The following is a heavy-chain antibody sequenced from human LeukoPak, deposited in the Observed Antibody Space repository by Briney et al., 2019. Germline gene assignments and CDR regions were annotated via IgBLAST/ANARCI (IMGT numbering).Heavy chain of an antibody. CDR3: ARARGFSVGWAVDAFDI. CDR2: IKQDGSET. J-gene: IGHJ3*02. V-gene: IGHV3-7*01. Sequence: SGGSLRLSCAASGFTFNIFWMSWVRQAPGRGLEWVANIKQDGSETYYLDSVKGRFTLSRDNARNSLYLQMTSLSAEDTAVYYCARARGFSVGWAVDAFDIWGPGTVVTVSS. CDR1: GFTFNIFW. D-gene: IGHD6-19*01.